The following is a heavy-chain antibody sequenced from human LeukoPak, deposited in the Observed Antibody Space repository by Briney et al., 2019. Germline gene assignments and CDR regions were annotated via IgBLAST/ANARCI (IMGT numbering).Heavy chain of an antibody. D-gene: IGHD3-22*01. CDR3: ARQGTQYYCDSSGYYYVNYFDY. CDR1: GFTFSSYE. Sequence: GGSLRLSCAASGFTFSSYEMNWVRQAPGKGLEWVSYISSSGSTIYYADSVKGRFTISRDNAKNSLYLQMNSLRAEDTAVYYCARQGTQYYCDSSGYYYVNYFDYWGQGTLVTVSS. CDR2: ISSSGSTI. V-gene: IGHV3-48*03. J-gene: IGHJ4*02.